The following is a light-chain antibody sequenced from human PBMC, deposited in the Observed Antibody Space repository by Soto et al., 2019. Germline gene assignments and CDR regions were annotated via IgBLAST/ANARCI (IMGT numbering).Light chain of an antibody. Sequence: DIQMTQSPSSLSASVGDRVTITCRASQSISSYLYWYQQKPGKAPKLLIYAASSLQSGVPSRFSRSGSGTDFTLTISSLQPEDFATYYCQQSYSTPFTFGGGTKVEIK. J-gene: IGKJ4*01. CDR3: QQSYSTPFT. V-gene: IGKV1-39*01. CDR2: AAS. CDR1: QSISSY.